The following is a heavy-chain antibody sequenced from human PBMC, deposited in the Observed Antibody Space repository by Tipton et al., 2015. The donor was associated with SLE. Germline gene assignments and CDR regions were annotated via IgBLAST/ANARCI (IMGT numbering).Heavy chain of an antibody. CDR3: ARGEQWLVFAFDI. CDR2: INHSGST. Sequence: TLSLTCAVYGGSFSGYSWGWSRQPPGKGLEWIGEINHSGSTNYNPSLKSRVTISVDTSKNQFSLKLSSVTAADTAVYYCARGEQWLVFAFDIWGQGTMVTVSS. J-gene: IGHJ3*02. V-gene: IGHV4-34*01. CDR1: GGSFSGYS. D-gene: IGHD6-19*01.